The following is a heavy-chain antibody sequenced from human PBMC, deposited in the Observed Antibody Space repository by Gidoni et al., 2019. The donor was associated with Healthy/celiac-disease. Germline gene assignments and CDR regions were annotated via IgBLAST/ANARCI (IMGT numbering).Heavy chain of an antibody. J-gene: IGHJ3*02. CDR3: AKVHVYGDYGNKNAFDI. D-gene: IGHD4-17*01. V-gene: IGHV3-23*01. Sequence: EVQLLESGGGLVQPGGSLRLSCAASGFTFSSYAMSWVRQAPGTGLEWGSAISGSGGSTYYADSVKGRFTISRDNSKNTLYLQMNSLRAEDTAVYYCAKVHVYGDYGNKNAFDIWGQGTMVTVSS. CDR1: GFTFSSYA. CDR2: ISGSGGST.